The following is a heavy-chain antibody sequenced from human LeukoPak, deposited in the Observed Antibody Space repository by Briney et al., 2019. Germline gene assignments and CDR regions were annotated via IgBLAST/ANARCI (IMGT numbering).Heavy chain of an antibody. D-gene: IGHD3-16*01. J-gene: IGHJ4*02. CDR1: GFTFSDYW. Sequence: GGSLRLSCAASGFTFSDYWMHWVRQAPGRGLVWVSRISSDGSSTSYADSVKGRFTVSRDNAKNTLYLQMNSLRAEDTALYYCVKDVGGSYAFDYWGQGILVTVAS. CDR3: VKDVGGSYAFDY. V-gene: IGHV3-74*01. CDR2: ISSDGSST.